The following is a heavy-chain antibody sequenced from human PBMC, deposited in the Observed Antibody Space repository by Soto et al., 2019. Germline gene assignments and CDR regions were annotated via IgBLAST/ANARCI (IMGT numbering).Heavy chain of an antibody. V-gene: IGHV3-23*01. J-gene: IGHJ4*02. CDR2: ISGSGGST. Sequence: EVQLLESGGGLVQPGGSLRLSCAASGFTFSSYAMSWVRQAPGKGLEWVSAISGSGGSTYYADSVKGRFTISRDNSKNALYLQMNSLRAEDTAVYYCEKDTQQWLRRGYYFDYWGQGTLVTVSS. CDR3: EKDTQQWLRRGYYFDY. CDR1: GFTFSSYA. D-gene: IGHD6-19*01.